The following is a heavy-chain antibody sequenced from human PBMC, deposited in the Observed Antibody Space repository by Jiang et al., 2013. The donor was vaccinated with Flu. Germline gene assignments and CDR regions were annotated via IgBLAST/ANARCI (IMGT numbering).Heavy chain of an antibody. D-gene: IGHD4-17*01. Sequence: VKPSETLSLTCSVFGDSINSNNYYWGWIRQAQGQGLEWVGSIYFSGTTYQNPSLKSRVTMSLDTSKNQFSLKLRSVTAADTAVYFCARNVMTTVTQFFDYWGQGTLITVSS. V-gene: IGHV4-39*07. CDR1: GDSINSNNYY. J-gene: IGHJ4*02. CDR3: ARNVMTTVTQFFDY. CDR2: IYFSGTT.